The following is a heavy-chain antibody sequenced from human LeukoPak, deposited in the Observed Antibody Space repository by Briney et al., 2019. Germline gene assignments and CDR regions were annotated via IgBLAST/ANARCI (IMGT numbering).Heavy chain of an antibody. D-gene: IGHD5-18*01. Sequence: SETLSLTCTVSGGSISGYYWSWIRQPPGKGLEWIGYIYYSGSTNYNPSLKSRVTISVDTSKNQFSLKLSSVTAADTAVYYCARVKVDTAMANYFDYWGQGTLVTVSS. J-gene: IGHJ4*02. CDR3: ARVKVDTAMANYFDY. V-gene: IGHV4-59*01. CDR2: IYYSGST. CDR1: GGSISGYY.